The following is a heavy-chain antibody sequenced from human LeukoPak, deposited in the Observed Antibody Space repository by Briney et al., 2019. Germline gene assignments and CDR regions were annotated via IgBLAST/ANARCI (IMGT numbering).Heavy chain of an antibody. Sequence: ETLSLTCNISDGSISSYYWSWVRQAPGKGLEWVANIKQDGSEKYYVDSVKGRFTISRDNAKNSLYLQMNSLRAEDTAVYYCARVVVVVAATPCGFDPWGQGTLVTVSS. CDR2: IKQDGSEK. D-gene: IGHD2-15*01. V-gene: IGHV3-7*01. J-gene: IGHJ5*02. CDR3: ARVVVVVAATPCGFDP. CDR1: DGSISSYY.